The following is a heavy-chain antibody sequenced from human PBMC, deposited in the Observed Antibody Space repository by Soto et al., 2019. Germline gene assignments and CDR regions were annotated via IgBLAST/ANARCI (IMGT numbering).Heavy chain of an antibody. CDR2: ISYDGSDK. J-gene: IGHJ3*02. Sequence: PGGSLRLSCAASGFTFSTYGTHWVRQAPGKGLEWVAVISYDGSDKYYADSVKGRFTISRDSSKNMLYLQMNSLRAEDTAIYYCAKESYYDSSDYNAFDIWGQGTMVTVSS. D-gene: IGHD3-22*01. CDR1: GFTFSTYG. V-gene: IGHV3-30*18. CDR3: AKESYYDSSDYNAFDI.